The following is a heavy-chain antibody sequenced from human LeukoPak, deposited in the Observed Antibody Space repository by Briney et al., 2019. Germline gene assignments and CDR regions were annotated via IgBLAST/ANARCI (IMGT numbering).Heavy chain of an antibody. D-gene: IGHD5-12*01. CDR3: AREGRSGYVRADWFDP. V-gene: IGHV4-34*01. J-gene: IGHJ5*02. Sequence: SVTLSLTCAVYGGSFSGYYWSWIRQPPGKGLEWIGEINHSGSTNYNPSLKSRVTISVDTSKNQFSLKLSSVTAADTAVYYCAREGRSGYVRADWFDPWGQGTLVTVSS. CDR1: GGSFSGYY. CDR2: INHSGST.